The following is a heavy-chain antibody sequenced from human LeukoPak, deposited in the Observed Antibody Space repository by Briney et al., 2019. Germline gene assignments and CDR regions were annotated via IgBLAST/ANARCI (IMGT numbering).Heavy chain of an antibody. CDR1: GITFTTYG. CDR2: MRYDGSNK. CDR3: ARDAFMLGYSGYDYVGYYGMDI. Sequence: VGSLRLSCAASGITFTTYGMHSVRQAPGRGLAWVAFMRYDGSNKYYADSVKGRFTISRDKSKNTMYLQMNSLRAEDTAVYYCARDAFMLGYSGYDYVGYYGMDIWGQGTTVTVSS. D-gene: IGHD5-12*01. V-gene: IGHV3-30*02. J-gene: IGHJ6*02.